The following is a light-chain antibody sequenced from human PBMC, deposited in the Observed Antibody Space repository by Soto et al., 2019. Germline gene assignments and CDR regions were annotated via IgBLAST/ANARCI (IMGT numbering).Light chain of an antibody. CDR2: DAS. V-gene: IGKV1-33*01. CDR3: QQYDNLPPFT. J-gene: IGKJ5*01. CDR1: QDINNF. Sequence: DIQMTQSPSSLSASVGDRVTITCQASQDINNFLNWYQQKPRKAPKHLIYDASNLEAGVPSRFSGRGSGTDFTFTTSSLQPEDIATYYCQQYDNLPPFTFGQGTRLEIK.